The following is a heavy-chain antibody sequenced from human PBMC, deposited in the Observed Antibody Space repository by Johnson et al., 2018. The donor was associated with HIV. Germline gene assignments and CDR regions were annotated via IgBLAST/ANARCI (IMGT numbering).Heavy chain of an antibody. CDR2: IWHDGRDV. CDR3: ARGRKDIAAADGLENDDFDM. D-gene: IGHD6-13*01. Sequence: VQLVESGGGVVQPGTSLRLSCAASGFTFSSYGIHWVRQAPGKGLEWVAFIWHDGRDVYYADSVKGRFTISRDSSKSTLYLQMGSLTPEDTAVYYLARGRKDIAAADGLENDDFDMGGQGALVTVSS. V-gene: IGHV3-33*01. CDR1: GFTFSSYG. J-gene: IGHJ3*02.